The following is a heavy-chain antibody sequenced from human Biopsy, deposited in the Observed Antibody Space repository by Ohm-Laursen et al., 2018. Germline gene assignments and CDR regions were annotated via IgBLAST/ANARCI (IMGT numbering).Heavy chain of an antibody. CDR2: INQSGST. D-gene: IGHD2-15*01. CDR1: GRTFSDYR. CDR3: GNEVHGRDY. Sequence: GTLSLTCVVFGRTFSDYRWTWIRQPPGKGLEWIGQINQSGSTNYNPSLKSRVTISEDASKYEFSLRLTSVTATDTAVYLCGNEVHGRDYWGLGAQVTVSS. V-gene: IGHV4-34*08. J-gene: IGHJ4*02.